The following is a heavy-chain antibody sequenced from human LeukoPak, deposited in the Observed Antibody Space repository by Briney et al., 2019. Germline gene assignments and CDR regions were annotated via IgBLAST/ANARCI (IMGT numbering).Heavy chain of an antibody. J-gene: IGHJ4*02. V-gene: IGHV1-2*06. CDR3: ARDSSEILPLGY. CDR1: RYTFSGYY. CDR2: ISPNSGVT. Sequence: ASVKVSCKATRYTFSGYYIHWVRQAPGQGLEWMGRISPNSGVTNYTQRFQGRVTMTRDASTSTAFMELSSLRSDDTAVYYCARDSSEILPLGYWGQGTLVTVSS.